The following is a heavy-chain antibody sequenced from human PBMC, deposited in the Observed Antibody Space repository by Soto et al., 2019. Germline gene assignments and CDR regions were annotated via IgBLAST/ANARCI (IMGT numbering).Heavy chain of an antibody. CDR1: GFTFSSYA. D-gene: IGHD1-26*01. CDR2: ISGSGGST. J-gene: IGHJ4*02. Sequence: EVQLLESGGGLVQPGGSLRLSCAASGFTFSSYAMSWVRQAPGKGLEWVSAISGSGGSTYYADSVKGRFTISRDNSKNTLYLQMNSLRAEDTAVYYCARDQGEWELHFDYWGQGTLVTVSS. V-gene: IGHV3-23*01. CDR3: ARDQGEWELHFDY.